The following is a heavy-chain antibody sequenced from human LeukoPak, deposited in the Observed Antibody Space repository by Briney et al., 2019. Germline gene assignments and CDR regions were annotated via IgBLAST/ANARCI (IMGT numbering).Heavy chain of an antibody. CDR1: GFTFDDYA. CDR3: AKDGRRYSSSSEPWYFDY. D-gene: IGHD6-6*01. V-gene: IGHV3-9*01. CDR2: ISWNSGSI. Sequence: GGSLRLSCAASGFTFDDYAMHWVRQAPGKGLEWVSGISWNSGSIGYADSVKGRFTISRDNAKNSLYLQMNSLRAEDTALYYCAKDGRRYSSSSEPWYFDYWGQGTLVTVSS. J-gene: IGHJ4*02.